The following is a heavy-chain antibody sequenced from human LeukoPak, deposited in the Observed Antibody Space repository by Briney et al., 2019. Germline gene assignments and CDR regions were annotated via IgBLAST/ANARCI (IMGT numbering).Heavy chain of an antibody. J-gene: IGHJ4*02. CDR1: GFTFSSYA. V-gene: IGHV3-30-3*01. D-gene: IGHD6-13*01. CDR2: ISYDGSNK. Sequence: QSGGSLRLSCAASGFTFSSYAMHWVRQAPGKGLEWVAVISYDGSNKYYADSVKGRFTISRDNSKNTLYLQMNSLRAEDTAVYYCARGWAWYSSSWYYFDYWGQGTLVTVSS. CDR3: ARGWAWYSSSWYYFDY.